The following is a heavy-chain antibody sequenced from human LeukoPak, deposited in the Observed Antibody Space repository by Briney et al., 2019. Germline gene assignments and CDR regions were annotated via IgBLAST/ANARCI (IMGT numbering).Heavy chain of an antibody. V-gene: IGHV4-34*01. D-gene: IGHD3-10*01. CDR3: ARVTYYYGSGSYYGVYYSYYGMDV. CDR1: GGSFSGYY. Sequence: PSETLSLTCAVYGGSFSGYYWSWIRQPPGKGREWIGEINHSGSTNYNPSLKSRVTISVDTSKNQFSLKLSSVTAADTAVYYCARVTYYYGSGSYYGVYYSYYGMDVWGKGTTVTVSS. CDR2: INHSGST. J-gene: IGHJ6*04.